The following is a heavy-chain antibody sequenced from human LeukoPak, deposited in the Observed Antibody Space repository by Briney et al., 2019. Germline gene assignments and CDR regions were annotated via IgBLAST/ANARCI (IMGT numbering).Heavy chain of an antibody. CDR1: GFDFINFH. CDR3: ARDRSSGYD. CDR2: VSKDGNNI. D-gene: IGHD5-12*01. V-gene: IGHV3-30-3*01. J-gene: IGHJ4*02. Sequence: GGSLRLSCAASGFDFINFHIHWVRQAPGKGLEWLAFVSKDGNNIYYADSVKGRFTISRDNAKNSLYLQMNSLRDEDTAVYYCARDRSSGYDWGQGTLVTVSS.